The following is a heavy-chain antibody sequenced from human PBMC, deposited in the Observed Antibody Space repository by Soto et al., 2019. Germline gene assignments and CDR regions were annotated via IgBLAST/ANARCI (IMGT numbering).Heavy chain of an antibody. CDR3: ARAHEVAWFDS. Sequence: EVQLVESGGGLVKPGESLRLSCAASGFSFSSYTMNWVRQAPGKGLQWVSSITNRGTHTYSADSVKGRFTISGDNDKNSLYLQMNNLRAEDTAIYFCARAHEVAWFDSWGLGTLVTVTS. CDR1: GFSFSSYT. J-gene: IGHJ5*01. D-gene: IGHD2-15*01. CDR2: ITNRGTHT. V-gene: IGHV3-21*01.